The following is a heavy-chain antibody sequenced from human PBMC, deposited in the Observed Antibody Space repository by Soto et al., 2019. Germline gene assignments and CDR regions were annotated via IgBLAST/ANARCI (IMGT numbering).Heavy chain of an antibody. CDR1: GGSISGTRYY. CDR3: ARREYSSSRFDY. J-gene: IGHJ4*02. CDR2: IYYSGST. D-gene: IGHD6-6*01. V-gene: IGHV4-61*05. Sequence: SETLSLTCTVSGGSISGTRYYWSWIRQPPGKGLEWIGYIYYSGSTNYNPSLKSRVTISVDTSKNQFSLKLSSVTAADTAVYYCARREYSSSRFDYWGQGTLVTVSS.